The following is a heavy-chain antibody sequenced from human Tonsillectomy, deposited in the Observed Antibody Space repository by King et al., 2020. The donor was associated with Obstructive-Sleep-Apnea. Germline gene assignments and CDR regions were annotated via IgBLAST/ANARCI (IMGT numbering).Heavy chain of an antibody. CDR1: WFSPSNSGVV. V-gene: IGHV2-5*02. CDR2: IYWDYDK. J-gene: IGHJ4*02. Sequence: TFKESGPTLVKPTQTLTLTCTFSWFSPSNSGVVVGGVRQPPGKALGWVALIYWDYDKHYSPSLRSRLTITKDTSKNQVVLTVTNMNPVDTATYYCAHSPIMIFGLFDFWGQGTLVTVSS. D-gene: IGHD3/OR15-3a*01. CDR3: AHSPIMIFGLFDF.